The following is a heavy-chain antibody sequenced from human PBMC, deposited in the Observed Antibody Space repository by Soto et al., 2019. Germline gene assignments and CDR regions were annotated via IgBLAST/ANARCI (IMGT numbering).Heavy chain of an antibody. CDR3: ARDIAAAGGWFDP. CDR2: ISSSSSYI. V-gene: IGHV3-21*01. D-gene: IGHD6-13*01. Sequence: GSLRLSCAASGFPFSSYSMNCVRQSPGKGLEWGSAISSSSSYIYYADSVKGRFTISRDNAKNSLYLQMNSLRAEDTAVYYCARDIAAAGGWFDPWGQGTLVTVSS. CDR1: GFPFSSYS. J-gene: IGHJ5*02.